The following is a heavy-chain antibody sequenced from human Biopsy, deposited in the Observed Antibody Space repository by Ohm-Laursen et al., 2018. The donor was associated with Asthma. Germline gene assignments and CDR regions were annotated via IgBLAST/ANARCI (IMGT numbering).Heavy chain of an antibody. CDR3: ARGPELDV. CDR1: GGSFRGYY. J-gene: IGHJ6*02. V-gene: IGHV4-34*01. Sequence: SDTLSLTCAVYGGSFRGYYWTWIRQPPGKGLEWIGETNERGVTNNNPSLKSRVIISIDTYWNRVSLKLTSVTAADTAVYYCARGPELDVWGQGTTVTVSS. CDR2: TNERGVT.